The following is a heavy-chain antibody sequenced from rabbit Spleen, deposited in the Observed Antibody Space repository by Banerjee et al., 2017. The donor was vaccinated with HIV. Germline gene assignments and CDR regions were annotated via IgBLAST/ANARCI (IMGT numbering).Heavy chain of an antibody. D-gene: IGHD4-2*01. J-gene: IGHJ6*01. V-gene: IGHV1S40*01. CDR1: GVSFSSNHY. Sequence: QSLEESGGDLVKPGASLTLTCTASGVSFSSNHYMCWVRQAPGKGLEWIACIEGGSSAFSYVANWAKGRFTITKTSSTTVTLQMTSLTAADTATYFCARDSGSIFSSYGMDLWGPGTLFTVS. CDR2: IEGGSSAFS. CDR3: ARDSGSIFSSYGMDL.